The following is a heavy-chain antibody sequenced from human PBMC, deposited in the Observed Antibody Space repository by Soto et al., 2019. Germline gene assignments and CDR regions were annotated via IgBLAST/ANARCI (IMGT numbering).Heavy chain of an antibody. J-gene: IGHJ4*02. CDR1: GFAFSNYE. CDR2: ISLSGSTI. Sequence: EVQLVESGGGLVQPGGSLRLSCAASGFAFSNYEMNWVRQAPGKGLEWVSHISLSGSTIYYADSVKGRFTISRDDAKNSLYLQMDSLRADDTAVYYCARESFSASPNFFDYWGQGTLVTVSS. D-gene: IGHD3-3*02. CDR3: ARESFSASPNFFDY. V-gene: IGHV3-48*03.